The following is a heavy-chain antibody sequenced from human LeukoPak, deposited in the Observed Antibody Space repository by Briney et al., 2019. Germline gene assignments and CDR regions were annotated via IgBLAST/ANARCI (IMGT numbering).Heavy chain of an antibody. CDR3: ARGLVYYYDSRGYYYYFDY. D-gene: IGHD3-22*01. V-gene: IGHV1-46*01. CDR2: INPSGGST. Sequence: ASVKVSGKASGYTFTSYYMHWVRQAPGQGLEWMGIINPSGGSTSYAQKFQGRVTMSRDTSTSTVYMELSSLRSEDTAVYYCARGLVYYYDSRGYYYYFDYWGQGTLVTVSS. J-gene: IGHJ4*02. CDR1: GYTFTSYY.